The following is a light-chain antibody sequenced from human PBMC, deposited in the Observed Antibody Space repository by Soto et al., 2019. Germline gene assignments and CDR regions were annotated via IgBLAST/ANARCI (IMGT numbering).Light chain of an antibody. CDR2: EVS. CDR1: SSDVGGYDA. V-gene: IGLV2-14*01. J-gene: IGLJ1*01. Sequence: QYALTQPASVSGSPGQSITISCTGTSSDVGGYDAVAWYQQYPGKAPKLMIYEVSNRLSGISDRFSGSKSGNTASLTISGLQAADEADYYCSSYRRGSAPYVFGTGTKVTVL. CDR3: SSYRRGSAPYV.